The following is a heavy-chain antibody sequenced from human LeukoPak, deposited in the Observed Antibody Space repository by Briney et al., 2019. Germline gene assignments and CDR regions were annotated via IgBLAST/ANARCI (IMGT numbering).Heavy chain of an antibody. CDR2: INPSGGST. J-gene: IGHJ3*02. V-gene: IGHV1-46*01. CDR3: ARASITIFGVVMSAFDI. Sequence: GASVKVSCKASGYTFTSYYMHWVRQAPGQGLEWMGIINPSGGSTSYAQKFQGRVTMNRDTSTSTVYMELSSLRSEDTAVYYCARASITIFGVVMSAFDIWGQGTMVTVSS. D-gene: IGHD3-3*01. CDR1: GYTFTSYY.